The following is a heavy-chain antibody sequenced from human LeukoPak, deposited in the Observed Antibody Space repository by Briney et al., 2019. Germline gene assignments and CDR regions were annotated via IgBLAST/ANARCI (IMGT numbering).Heavy chain of an antibody. CDR2: IYYSGST. CDR3: ARGGDGYPYHFDY. CDR1: GGSISSHY. J-gene: IGHJ4*02. D-gene: IGHD5-24*01. Sequence: SETLSLTCTVSGGSISSHYWSWIRQPPGEGLEWIGYIYYSGSTNYNPSLKSRVAISVDTSKNQFSLKLSSVTAADTAVYYCARGGDGYPYHFDYWGQGTLATVSS. V-gene: IGHV4-59*11.